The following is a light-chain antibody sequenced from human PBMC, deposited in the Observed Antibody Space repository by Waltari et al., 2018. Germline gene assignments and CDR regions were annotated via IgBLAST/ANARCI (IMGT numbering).Light chain of an antibody. CDR1: QSISDS. Sequence: EIVMTQSPATLSVSPGESATRSCTASQSISDSLGWYQQRPGQAPRLLSYGASTRATGIPARFSGSGSGTEFTLTISSLQSEDFAVYYCHQYKIWPEAFGQGTKVEIK. J-gene: IGKJ1*01. CDR3: HQYKIWPEA. CDR2: GAS. V-gene: IGKV3D-15*01.